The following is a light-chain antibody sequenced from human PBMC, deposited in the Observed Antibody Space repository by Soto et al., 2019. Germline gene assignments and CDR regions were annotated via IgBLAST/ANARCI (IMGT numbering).Light chain of an antibody. J-gene: IGKJ1*01. CDR1: QSVSSSY. CDR3: QQRSYWPWT. CDR2: DAS. Sequence: EIVLTQSPGTLSLSPGERATLSCRASQSVSSSYLAWYQQRPGQAPRLLIYDASNRATGIPARFSGSGSGTDFTLTISSLEPEDFVVYYCQQRSYWPWTFGQGTKVDIK. V-gene: IGKV3-11*01.